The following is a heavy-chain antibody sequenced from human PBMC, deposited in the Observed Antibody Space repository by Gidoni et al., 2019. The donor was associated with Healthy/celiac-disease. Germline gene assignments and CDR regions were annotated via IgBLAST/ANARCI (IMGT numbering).Heavy chain of an antibody. Sequence: QLQLQESGPGLVKPSETLSLPCPVSGCSISSSSYYWGWIRQPPGKGLEWIGSIYYSGSTYYNPSLKSRVTISVDTSKNQFSLKLSSVTAADTAVYYCARDGGAPWSYYYYGMDVWGQGTTVTVSS. CDR2: IYYSGST. CDR1: GCSISSSSYY. CDR3: ARDGGAPWSYYYYGMDV. V-gene: IGHV4-39*07. D-gene: IGHD3-16*01. J-gene: IGHJ6*02.